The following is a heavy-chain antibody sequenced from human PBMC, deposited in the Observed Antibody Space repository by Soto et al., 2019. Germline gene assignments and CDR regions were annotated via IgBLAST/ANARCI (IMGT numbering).Heavy chain of an antibody. CDR3: AKGGGRLFDY. CDR2: INTDGSST. D-gene: IGHD3-10*01. J-gene: IGHJ4*02. CDR1: GFTFSSYW. V-gene: IGHV3-74*01. Sequence: EVQLVESGGGSVQPGGSLRLSCAASGFTFSSYWMHWVRQAPGKGLVWVSRINTDGSSTSYADSVKGRFTISRDNAKNTLYLLINSLMAEDTAVYYCAKGGGRLFDYRGRGTLVTVSS.